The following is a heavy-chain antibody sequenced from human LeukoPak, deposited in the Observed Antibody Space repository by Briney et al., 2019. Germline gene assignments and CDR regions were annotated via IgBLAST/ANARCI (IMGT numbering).Heavy chain of an antibody. D-gene: IGHD6-19*01. CDR1: GYTFTGYY. J-gene: IGHJ6*03. CDR3: AREKIAVAGIRYYYYMDV. V-gene: IGHV1-2*02. Sequence: GASVKVSCKASGYTFTGYYMHWVRQAPGQGLEWMGWINPNSGGTNYAQKFQGRVTMTRDTSISTAYMELSRLRSDDTAVYYCAREKIAVAGIRYYYYMDVWGKGTAVTVSS. CDR2: INPNSGGT.